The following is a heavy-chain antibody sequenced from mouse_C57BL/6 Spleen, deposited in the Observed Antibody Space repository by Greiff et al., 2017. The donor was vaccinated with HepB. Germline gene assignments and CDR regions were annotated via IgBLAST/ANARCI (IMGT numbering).Heavy chain of an antibody. D-gene: IGHD2-5*01. CDR3: ARREDSNYYAMDY. J-gene: IGHJ4*01. CDR1: GYTFTSYW. V-gene: IGHV1-64*01. Sequence: QVQLQQPGAELVKPGASVKLSCKASGYTFTSYWMHWVKQRPGQGLEWIGVIHPNSGSTNYNEKFKSKATLTVDKSSSTAYMQLSSLTSEDSAVYYCARREDSNYYAMDYWGQGTSVTVSS. CDR2: IHPNSGST.